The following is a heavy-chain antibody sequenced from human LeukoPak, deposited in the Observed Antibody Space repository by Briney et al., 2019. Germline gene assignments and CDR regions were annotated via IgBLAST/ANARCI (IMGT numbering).Heavy chain of an antibody. CDR2: INPNSGGT. V-gene: IGHV1-2*02. D-gene: IGHD2-15*01. CDR1: GYTFTGYY. J-gene: IGHJ4*02. CDR3: ARASSGYCSGGSCYSDY. Sequence: ASVTVSCKASGYTFTGYYMHWVRQAPGQGPEWMGWINPNSGGTNYAQKFQGRVTMTRDTSISTAYMELSRLRSDDTAVYYCARASSGYCSGGSCYSDYWGQGTLVTVSS.